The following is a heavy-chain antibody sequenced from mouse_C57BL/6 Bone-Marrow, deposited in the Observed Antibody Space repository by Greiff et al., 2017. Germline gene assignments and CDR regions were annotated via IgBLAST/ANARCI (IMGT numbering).Heavy chain of an antibody. D-gene: IGHD2-2*01. Sequence: VQLQQSGAELARPGASVKLSCKASGYTFTSYGISWVKQRPGQGLEWIGEIYPRSGNTYYNEKFKGKATLTADKSSSTAYMELRSLTSEDSAVYFCARDGYDWFAYWGQGTLVTVSA. CDR2: IYPRSGNT. V-gene: IGHV1-81*01. CDR1: GYTFTSYG. CDR3: ARDGYDWFAY. J-gene: IGHJ3*01.